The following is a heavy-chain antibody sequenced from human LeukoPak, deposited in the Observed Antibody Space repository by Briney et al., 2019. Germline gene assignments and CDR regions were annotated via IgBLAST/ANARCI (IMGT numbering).Heavy chain of an antibody. J-gene: IGHJ6*03. D-gene: IGHD3-9*01. CDR3: ARGGSPYYDILTGQIPEYYYYYYYMDV. Sequence: RASVKVSCKASGGTFSSYAISWVRQAPGQGLEWMGGIIPIFGTANYAQKFQGRVTITADESTSTAYMELSSLRSEDTAVYYCARGGSPYYDILTGQIPEYYYYYYYMDVWGKGTTVTISS. CDR2: IIPIFGTA. V-gene: IGHV1-69*01. CDR1: GGTFSSYA.